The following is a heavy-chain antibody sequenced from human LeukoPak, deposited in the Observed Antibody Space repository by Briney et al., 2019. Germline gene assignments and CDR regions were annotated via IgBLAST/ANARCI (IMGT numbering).Heavy chain of an antibody. CDR3: ASYDFWSGYSWFY. J-gene: IGHJ4*02. CDR1: GYSFTSYW. V-gene: IGHV5-51*01. CDR2: IYPGDSGT. D-gene: IGHD3-3*01. Sequence: GASLQISCKGSGYSFTSYWIGWVRQMPGKGLEWMGIIYPGDSGTRYSPSFQGQVTISADKSISTAYLQWSSLKASDTAMYYCASYDFWSGYSWFYWGQGTLVTVSS.